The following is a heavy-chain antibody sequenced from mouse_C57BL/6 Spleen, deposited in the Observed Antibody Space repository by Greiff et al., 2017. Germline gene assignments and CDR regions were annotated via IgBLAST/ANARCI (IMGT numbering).Heavy chain of an antibody. V-gene: IGHV1-9*01. Sequence: QVQLKQSGAELMKPGASVKLSCKATGYTFTGYWIEWVKQRPGHGLEWIGEILPGSGSTNSNEKFKGKATFTADTSSNTAYMQLSSLTTEDSAIYYCARKLYGSSLYWYFDVWGTGTTVTVSS. J-gene: IGHJ1*03. D-gene: IGHD1-1*01. CDR2: ILPGSGST. CDR1: GYTFTGYW. CDR3: ARKLYGSSLYWYFDV.